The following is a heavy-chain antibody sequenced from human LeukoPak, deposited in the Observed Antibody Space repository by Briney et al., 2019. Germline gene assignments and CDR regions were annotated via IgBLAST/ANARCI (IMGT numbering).Heavy chain of an antibody. CDR2: IDWDDDK. J-gene: IGHJ4*02. Sequence: SGPALVKPTQTLTLTCTFSGFSLSTSGMCVSWIRQPPGKALEWLALIDWDDDKYYSTSLKTRLTISKDTSKNQVVLTMTNMDPVDTATYYCAGGTYYDILTGYGYWGQGPLVTVSS. D-gene: IGHD3-9*01. CDR3: AGGTYYDILTGYGY. CDR1: GFSLSTSGMC. V-gene: IGHV2-70*01.